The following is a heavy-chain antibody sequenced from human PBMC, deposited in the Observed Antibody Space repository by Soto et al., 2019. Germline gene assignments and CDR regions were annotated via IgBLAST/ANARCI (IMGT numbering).Heavy chain of an antibody. CDR3: ARDDDNDANALDY. V-gene: IGHV3-33*01. CDR2: IWNDGIRK. CDR1: GFTFSKYG. J-gene: IGHJ4*02. Sequence: GGSLRLSCAASGFTFSKYGMHWVRQAPGKGLEWVALIWNDGIRKVYVDSVKGRFTISRDNSKNTLDLQMNNLRDEDTAVYYCARDDDNDANALDYWGPGNLVTVSS.